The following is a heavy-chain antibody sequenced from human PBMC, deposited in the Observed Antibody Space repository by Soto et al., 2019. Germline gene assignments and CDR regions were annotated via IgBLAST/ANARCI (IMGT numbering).Heavy chain of an antibody. V-gene: IGHV1-3*01. CDR2: ISAGNGYT. J-gene: IGHJ4*02. D-gene: IGHD6-19*01. CDR3: ARDHSGWYNLDY. Sequence: QVQLVQSGAEVKKPGASVKVSCKASGYTFTNYAMHWVRQAPAQSLEWMGWISAGNGYTEYSPYFQGRVTISRDASASTVYMAVSSLMSEDTAVYYCARDHSGWYNLDYWGQGTLVTVSS. CDR1: GYTFTNYA.